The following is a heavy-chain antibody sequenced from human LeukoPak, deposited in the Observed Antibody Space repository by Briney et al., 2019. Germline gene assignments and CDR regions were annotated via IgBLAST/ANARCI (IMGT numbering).Heavy chain of an antibody. CDR2: INPSGSST. D-gene: IGHD3-16*02. Sequence: WASVKVSCKASGYSFTSHYMHWVRQALGQGLEWMGLINPSGSSTLYAQKFQGRVTMTRDMSTTTDYMELSSLRSEDTAVYYCARDNSVGDIAWWFDPWGQGTLVTVSS. V-gene: IGHV1-46*01. J-gene: IGHJ5*02. CDR3: ARDNSVGDIAWWFDP. CDR1: GYSFTSHY.